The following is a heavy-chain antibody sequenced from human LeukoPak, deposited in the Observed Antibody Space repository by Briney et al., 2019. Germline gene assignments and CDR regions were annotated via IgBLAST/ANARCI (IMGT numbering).Heavy chain of an antibody. CDR3: ARDIGYQLVTFHC. J-gene: IGHJ4*02. D-gene: IGHD2-2*01. CDR1: GGSISSYY. Sequence: KASETLSLTCTVSGGSISSYYWSWIRQPAGKGLERIGRIYTSGTTNYNPSLKSRVTMSVDTSKNQFSLKLSSVTAADTAVYYCARDIGYQLVTFHCWGQGTLVTVSS. V-gene: IGHV4-4*07. CDR2: IYTSGTT.